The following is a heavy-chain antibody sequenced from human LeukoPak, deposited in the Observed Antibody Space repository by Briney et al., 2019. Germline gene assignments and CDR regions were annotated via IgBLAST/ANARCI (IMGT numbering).Heavy chain of an antibody. D-gene: IGHD6-13*01. CDR1: GGSISNYW. CDR3: ARGYSSSWNYFDY. V-gene: IGHV4-59*01. CDR2: VFDSGGT. Sequence: SETLSLTCTVFGGSISNYWWSWIRQPPGKGLEWIGYVFDSGGTNHNPSLKSRVTISVDTSKKQFSLKLSSVTAADTAVYYCARGYSSSWNYFDYWGQGTLVTVSS. J-gene: IGHJ4*02.